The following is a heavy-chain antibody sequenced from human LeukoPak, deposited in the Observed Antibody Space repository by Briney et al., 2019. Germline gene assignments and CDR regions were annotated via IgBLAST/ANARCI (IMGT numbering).Heavy chain of an antibody. CDR2: IIPIFGTA. V-gene: IGHV1-69*01. CDR1: GTTFSSYA. J-gene: IGHJ6*04. Sequence: GAQVKSPGRAFGTTFSSYAYSWVRQAPGQGLGGMGGIIPIFGTANYEQKFQGRVTITADASTSTAYVELGSLRFEDTAVYYCARTQIDHVKYGMDVWGKGTTVTVSS. CDR3: ARTQIDHVKYGMDV.